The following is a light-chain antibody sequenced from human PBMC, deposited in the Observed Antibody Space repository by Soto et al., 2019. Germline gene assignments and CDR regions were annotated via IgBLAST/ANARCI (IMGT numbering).Light chain of an antibody. V-gene: IGLV2-14*01. CDR2: DIN. CDR3: ASYTTSAPYV. Sequence: QSALTQPASVSGSPGQSITISCTGTSSDVGNYIFVSWYRQHPGKAPKLMIYDINNRPSGVSNRFSGSKSGNAASLTISGLQADDEADYYSASYTTSAPYVFGTGTKVTVL. CDR1: SSDVGNYIF. J-gene: IGLJ1*01.